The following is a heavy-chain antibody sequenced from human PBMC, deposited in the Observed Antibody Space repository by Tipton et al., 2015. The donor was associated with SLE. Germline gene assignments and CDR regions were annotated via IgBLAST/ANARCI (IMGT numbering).Heavy chain of an antibody. V-gene: IGHV4-59*01. D-gene: IGHD6-13*01. CDR1: GGSISSYY. CDR2: IYYSGST. Sequence: LRLSCTVSGGSISSYYWSWIRQPPGKGLEWIGYIYYSGSTNYNPSLKSRVTISVDTSKNQLSLKLSSVTAADTAVYYCARGGSSTWYESYYYYYMDVWGKGTTVTVSS. CDR3: ARGGSSTWYESYYYYYMDV. J-gene: IGHJ6*03.